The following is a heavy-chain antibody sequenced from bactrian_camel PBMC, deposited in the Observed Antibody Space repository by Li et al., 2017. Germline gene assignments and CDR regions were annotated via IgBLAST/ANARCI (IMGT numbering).Heavy chain of an antibody. J-gene: IGHJ6*01. CDR1: GYDALYLC. V-gene: IGHV3S55*01. CDR3: AARPRFNMCNRWFIVEADFGY. D-gene: IGHD1*01. Sequence: VQLVESGGGSVQAGGSLRLSCAVSGYDALYLCMGWFRQAPGKEREGVATIDPNWTTRYAESVKGRFTISRDNAKNTLYLQMNSLKPEDTAMYYCAARPRFNMCNRWFIVEADFGYWGQGTQVTVS. CDR2: IDPNWTT.